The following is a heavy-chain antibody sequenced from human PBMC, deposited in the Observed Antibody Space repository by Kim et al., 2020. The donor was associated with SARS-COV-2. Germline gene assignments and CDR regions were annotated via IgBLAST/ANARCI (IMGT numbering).Heavy chain of an antibody. CDR2: IYYSGST. CDR3: ARAVDVPVAFDI. Sequence: SETLSLTCTVSGGSISSYYWSWIRQPPGKGLEWIGYIYYSGSTNYNPSLKIRVTISVDTSKNQFSLKLSSVTATDTAVYYCARAVDVPVAFDICGQGTMVTVAS. D-gene: IGHD3-16*01. V-gene: IGHV4-59*13. CDR1: GGSISSYY. J-gene: IGHJ3*02.